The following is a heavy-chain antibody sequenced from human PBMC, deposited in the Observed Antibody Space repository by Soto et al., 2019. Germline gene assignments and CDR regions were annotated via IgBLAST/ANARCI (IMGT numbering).Heavy chain of an antibody. CDR2: INPSSGTT. V-gene: IGHV3-23*01. J-gene: IGHJ6*02. Sequence: EVQLLESGGGLVQPGGSQRLACAASGFSFSNYEMTWARQAPGKGLEWVAFINPSSGTTHYADSVKSRFTISRDNSKDTLYLQLSSLRVEDTAVYYCVKGGWLDVWGQGTTVTVSS. CDR1: GFSFSNYE. D-gene: IGHD2-15*01. CDR3: VKGGWLDV.